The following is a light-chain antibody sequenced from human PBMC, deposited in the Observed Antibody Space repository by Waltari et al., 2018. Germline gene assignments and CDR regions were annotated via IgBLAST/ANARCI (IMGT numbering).Light chain of an antibody. CDR1: QRVSSIA. J-gene: IGKJ4*01. CDR3: QQYDGTVVT. V-gene: IGKV3-20*01. Sequence: EIVLTQSPGTLSLSPGERATLSCRASQRVSSIALTWYQQKRGQPPRLLIYGVSTRAAGIPDRFSGSGSGTDFTLTISRLEPEDFAVYYCQQYDGTVVTFGGGTKVEI. CDR2: GVS.